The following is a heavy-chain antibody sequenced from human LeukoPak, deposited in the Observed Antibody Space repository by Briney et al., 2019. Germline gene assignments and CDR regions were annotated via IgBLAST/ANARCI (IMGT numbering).Heavy chain of an antibody. CDR3: ARGSDFDWLPPMDY. CDR2: INPNSGGT. CDR1: GYTFTSYD. D-gene: IGHD3-9*01. V-gene: IGHV1-2*04. J-gene: IGHJ4*02. Sequence: ASVKVSCKASGYTFTSYDINWVRQATGQGLEWMGWINPNSGGTNYAQKFQGWVTMTRDTSISTAYMELSRLRSDDTAVYYCARGSDFDWLPPMDYWGQGTLVTVSS.